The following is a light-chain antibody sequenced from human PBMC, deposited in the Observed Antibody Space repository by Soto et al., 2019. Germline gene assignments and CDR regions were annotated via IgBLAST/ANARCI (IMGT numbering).Light chain of an antibody. Sequence: SELPQPPSVSVTPGQKVTISCSGSRANIGSNTVNWYQHLPGTVPKLLIYSNNQRPSGVPDRFSGSKSGTSASLAISGLQSEDEADYYCAAWEDSLNPSFVFGTGTKVTVL. CDR2: SNN. V-gene: IGLV1-44*01. J-gene: IGLJ1*01. CDR1: RANIGSNT. CDR3: AAWEDSLNPSFV.